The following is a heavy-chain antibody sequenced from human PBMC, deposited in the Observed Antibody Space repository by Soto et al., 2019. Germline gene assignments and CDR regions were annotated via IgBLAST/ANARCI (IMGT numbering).Heavy chain of an antibody. Sequence: SQTLSLTCAVSGDSVSSNNIAWNWLRQSPWRGLEWLGRTYYRSKWYNEYAVSVRSRITINLDTSKNQFSLQLNSVTPEDTAVYYCASGRWSTLDYLSHGAQVTAFS. D-gene: IGHD2-15*01. CDR3: ASGRWSTLDY. CDR1: GDSVSSNNIA. V-gene: IGHV6-1*01. J-gene: IGHJ4*01. CDR2: TYYRSKWYN.